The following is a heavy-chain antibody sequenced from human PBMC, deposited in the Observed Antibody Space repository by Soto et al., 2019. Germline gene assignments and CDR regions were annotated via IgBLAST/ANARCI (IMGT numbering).Heavy chain of an antibody. D-gene: IGHD3-10*01. CDR2: ISYDGSDK. V-gene: IGHV3-30*18. J-gene: IGHJ6*02. CDR3: AKDRGHYGSGSYYGTLHYYGMDV. Sequence: GGSLRLSCAASGLTFNNYDMHWVRQAPGKGLEWVAVISYDGSDKYYGDSVKGRFTISRDNSKNTLYLQTNSLRGDDTAVYYCAKDRGHYGSGSYYGTLHYYGMDVWGQGTTVTVSS. CDR1: GLTFNNYD.